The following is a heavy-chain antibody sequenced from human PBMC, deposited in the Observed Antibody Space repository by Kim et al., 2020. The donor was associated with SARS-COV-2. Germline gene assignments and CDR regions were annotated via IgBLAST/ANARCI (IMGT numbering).Heavy chain of an antibody. Sequence: GGSLRLSCAASGFTFSDYWMHWVRQAPGKGLVWVSRINFDGNVTTYADSVRGRFIISRDDAKNTLYLQMNSLTADDTAVYYCARDEGNGLGYWGHGSLVT. CDR3: ARDEGNGLGY. V-gene: IGHV3-74*03. CDR2: INFDGNVT. CDR1: GFTFSDYW. D-gene: IGHD6-19*01. J-gene: IGHJ4*01.